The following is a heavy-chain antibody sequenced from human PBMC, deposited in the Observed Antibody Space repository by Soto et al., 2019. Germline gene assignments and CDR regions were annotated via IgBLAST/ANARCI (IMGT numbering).Heavy chain of an antibody. J-gene: IGHJ6*03. V-gene: IGHV3-23*01. CDR2: ISGSGGST. CDR1: GFTFSSYS. D-gene: IGHD6-6*01. CDR3: AKEGIAARTFYYYYYMDV. Sequence: RVSLRLSFAAPGFTFSSYSMSWVRQAPGKGLEWVSAISGSGGSTYYADSVKGRFTISRDNSKNTLYLQMNSLRAEDTAVYYCAKEGIAARTFYYYYYMDVWGKGTTVTVSS.